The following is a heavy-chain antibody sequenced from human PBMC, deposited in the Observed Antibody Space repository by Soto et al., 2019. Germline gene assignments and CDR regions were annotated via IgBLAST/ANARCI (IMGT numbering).Heavy chain of an antibody. CDR1: GYTFTSYD. V-gene: IGHV1-8*01. Sequence: QVQLVQSGAEVKKPGASVKVSCKASGYTFTSYDINWVRQATGQGLEWMGWMNPNSGNTGYAQKFQGRVTMTRNTSISTAYMELSSLRSEATAVYYCARGLYSSSWYSSLYGMDVWGQGTTVTVSS. CDR3: ARGLYSSSWYSSLYGMDV. CDR2: MNPNSGNT. J-gene: IGHJ6*02. D-gene: IGHD6-13*01.